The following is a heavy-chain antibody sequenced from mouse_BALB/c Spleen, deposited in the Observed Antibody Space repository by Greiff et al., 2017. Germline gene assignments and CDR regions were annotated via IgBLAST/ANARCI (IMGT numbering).Heavy chain of an antibody. CDR2: IWSGGST. CDR1: GFSLTSYG. D-gene: IGHD2-2*01. Sequence: QVQLQQSGPSLVQPSQSLSITCTVSGFSLTSYGVHWVRQSPGKGLEWLGVIWSGGSTDYNAAFMSRLSITKDNSKSQVFFKMNSLQADDTAIYYWAKRGGYDYYAMDYWGQGTSVTVSS. CDR3: AKRGGYDYYAMDY. V-gene: IGHV2-5-1*01. J-gene: IGHJ4*01.